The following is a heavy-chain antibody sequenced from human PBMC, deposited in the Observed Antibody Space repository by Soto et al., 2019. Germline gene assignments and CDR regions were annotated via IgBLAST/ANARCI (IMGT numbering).Heavy chain of an antibody. Sequence: GGSLRLSCAASGFTFSSYGMHWVRQAPGKGLEWVAVISYDGSNKYYADSVKGRFTISRDNSKNTLYLQMNSLRAEDTAVYYCAKEEAGRGSSYDYWGQGTLVTVSS. D-gene: IGHD6-6*01. J-gene: IGHJ4*02. CDR3: AKEEAGRGSSYDY. CDR2: ISYDGSNK. V-gene: IGHV3-30*18. CDR1: GFTFSSYG.